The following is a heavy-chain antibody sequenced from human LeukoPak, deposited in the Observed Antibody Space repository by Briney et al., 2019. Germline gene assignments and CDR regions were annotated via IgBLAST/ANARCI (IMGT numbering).Heavy chain of an antibody. J-gene: IGHJ4*02. CDR2: IWYDGSNK. V-gene: IGHV3-33*08. D-gene: IGHD1-26*01. Sequence: PGGSLRLSCAASGFTFSSYAMSWVRQAPGKGLEWVAVIWYDGSNKYYADSVKGRFTISRDNSKNTLYLQMNSLRAEDTAVYYCARDPGSGSYSFLDYWGQGTLVTVSS. CDR3: ARDPGSGSYSFLDY. CDR1: GFTFSSYA.